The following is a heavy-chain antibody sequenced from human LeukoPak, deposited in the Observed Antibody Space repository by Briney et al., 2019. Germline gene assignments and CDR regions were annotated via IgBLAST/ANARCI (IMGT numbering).Heavy chain of an antibody. CDR1: GYTFTGYY. D-gene: IGHD3-22*01. CDR3: ARAGLWDYSDTSGYHNGAFDI. Sequence: ASVKVSCKASGYTFTGYYMHWVRQAPGQGLEWMGLINPNSGGTNYAQKFQDRVTMTRDTSINTAYMELSRLRSDDTAVYYCARAGLWDYSDTSGYHNGAFDIWGQGTMVTVSS. J-gene: IGHJ3*02. CDR2: INPNSGGT. V-gene: IGHV1-2*02.